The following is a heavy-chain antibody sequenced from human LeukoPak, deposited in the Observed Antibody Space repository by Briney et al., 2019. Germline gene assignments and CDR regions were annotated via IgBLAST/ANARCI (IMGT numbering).Heavy chain of an antibody. CDR1: GFTFSSYG. D-gene: IGHD4-11*01. J-gene: IGHJ4*02. V-gene: IGHV3-30*18. CDR3: AKDPDHSYYFDY. Sequence: PGGSLRLSCAASGFTFSSYGMHWVRQAPGKGLEGVAVISYDGSNKYYADSVKGRFTISRDNSKNTLYLQMNSLRAEDTAVYYCAKDPDHSYYFDYWGQGTLVTVSS. CDR2: ISYDGSNK.